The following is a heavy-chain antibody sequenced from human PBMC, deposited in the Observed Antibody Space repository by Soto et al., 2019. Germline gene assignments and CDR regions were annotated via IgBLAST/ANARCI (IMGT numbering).Heavy chain of an antibody. V-gene: IGHV3-7*01. Sequence: ESGGGLVQPGGSLRLSCAVSGFTFGSYWMNWVRLIPGKGLEWVAYIKPDGSATYYVDSVKGRFTISRDNAKNSLYLQMNSLRVEDTSVYYCARAGYCGPGCYYYFDYWGQGTLVTVSS. CDR3: ARAGYCGPGCYYYFDY. CDR2: IKPDGSAT. D-gene: IGHD2-21*02. CDR1: GFTFGSYW. J-gene: IGHJ4*02.